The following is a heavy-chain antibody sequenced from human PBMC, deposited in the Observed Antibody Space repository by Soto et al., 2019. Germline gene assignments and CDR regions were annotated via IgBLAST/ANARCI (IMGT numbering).Heavy chain of an antibody. V-gene: IGHV4-59*01. J-gene: IGHJ6*02. CDR1: RDCISRWS. Sequence: PSQTRSLDCTVSRDCISRWSSHQIRQPPGKGLEWIGYIYYSGSTNYNPSLKSRVTISVDTSKNQFSLKLSSVTAADTAVYYCAREKIWSRMYGMDGWGQGTTVTVS. CDR3: AREKIWSRMYGMDG. D-gene: IGHD3-10*01. CDR2: IYYSGST.